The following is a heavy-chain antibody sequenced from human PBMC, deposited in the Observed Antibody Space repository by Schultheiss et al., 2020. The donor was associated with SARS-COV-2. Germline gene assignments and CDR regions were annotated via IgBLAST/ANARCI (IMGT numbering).Heavy chain of an antibody. CDR2: IIPILGIA. V-gene: IGHV1-69*04. Sequence: SVKVSCKASGGTFSSYAISWVRQAPGQGLEWMGRIIPILGIANYAQKFQGRVTMTTDTSTSTAYMELRSLRSDDTAVYYCARGLGLVVVAAKELDPWGQGTLVTVSS. CDR1: GGTFSSYA. CDR3: ARGLGLVVVAAKELDP. J-gene: IGHJ5*02. D-gene: IGHD2-15*01.